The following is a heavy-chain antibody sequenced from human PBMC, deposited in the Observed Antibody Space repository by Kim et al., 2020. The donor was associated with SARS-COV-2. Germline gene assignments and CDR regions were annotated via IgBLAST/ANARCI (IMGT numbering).Heavy chain of an antibody. J-gene: IGHJ4*02. CDR1: GGSISSYY. D-gene: IGHD3-10*01. V-gene: IGHV4-59*01. CDR2: IYYSGST. CDR3: ARVPILHTPGYFDY. Sequence: SETLSLTCTVSGGSISSYYWSWIRQPPGKGLEWIGYIYYSGSTNYNPSLKSRVTISVDTSKKQFSLKLSSVTAADTAVYYCARVPILHTPGYFDYWGQGTLVTVSP.